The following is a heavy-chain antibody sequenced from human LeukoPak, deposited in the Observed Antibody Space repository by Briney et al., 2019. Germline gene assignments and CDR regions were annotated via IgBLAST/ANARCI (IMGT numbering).Heavy chain of an antibody. CDR2: ISYSGTT. Sequence: SETLSLTCTVSGASIRSGSNYGGWIRQPPGKGLEWIGSISYSGTTYYNPSLGSRVTISVDTSKNQFSLKVISVTAADTAVYYCATDRGYSTFDIWGQGTMVTVSS. D-gene: IGHD5-18*01. CDR1: GASIRSGSNY. V-gene: IGHV4-39*02. J-gene: IGHJ3*02. CDR3: ATDRGYSTFDI.